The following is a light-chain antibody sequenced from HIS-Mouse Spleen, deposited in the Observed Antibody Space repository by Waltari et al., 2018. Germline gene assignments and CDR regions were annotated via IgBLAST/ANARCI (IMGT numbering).Light chain of an antibody. Sequence: QSVLTQPPSASGTPGQRVTIPCSGSSPNTGRNYVYWYQQLPGTAPKLLIYRNNQRPSGVPDRFSGSKSGTSASLAISGLRSEDEADYYCAAWDDSLSGVFGGGTKLTVL. CDR3: AAWDDSLSGV. J-gene: IGLJ2*01. CDR2: RNN. V-gene: IGLV1-47*01. CDR1: SPNTGRNY.